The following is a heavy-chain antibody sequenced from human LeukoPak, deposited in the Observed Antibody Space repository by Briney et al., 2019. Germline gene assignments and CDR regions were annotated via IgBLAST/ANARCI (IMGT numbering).Heavy chain of an antibody. V-gene: IGHV1-69*05. CDR3: ARAKYSSSWYPYYYYMDV. Sequence: ASVKVSCKASGGTFSSYAISWVRQVPGQGLEWMGGIIPIFGKANYAQKFQGRVTITTDESTSTAYMELSSLRSEDTAVYYCARAKYSSSWYPYYYYMDVWGKGTTVTVSS. D-gene: IGHD6-13*01. J-gene: IGHJ6*03. CDR2: IIPIFGKA. CDR1: GGTFSSYA.